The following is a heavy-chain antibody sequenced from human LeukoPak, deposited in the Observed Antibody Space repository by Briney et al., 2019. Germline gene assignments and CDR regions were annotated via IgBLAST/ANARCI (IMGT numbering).Heavy chain of an antibody. CDR1: GFTFSSYG. D-gene: IGHD2-2*01. J-gene: IGHJ4*02. CDR2: ISYDGSNK. Sequence: GGSLRLSCAASGFTFSSYGMHWVRQAPGKGLEWVAVISYDGSNKYYADSVKGRFTISRDNSKNTLYLQMNSLRAEDTAVYYCAGIVVVPAAFDYWGQGTLVTVSS. V-gene: IGHV3-30*03. CDR3: AGIVVVPAAFDY.